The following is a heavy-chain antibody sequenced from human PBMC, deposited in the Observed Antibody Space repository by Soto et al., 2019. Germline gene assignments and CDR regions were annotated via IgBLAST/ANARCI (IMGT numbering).Heavy chain of an antibody. J-gene: IGHJ4*02. Sequence: QVQLVQSGAKVEKPGASVKVSCKASGYTFTTYDINWARQAPGQGLEWMGWMDPTSGNTGYAQNFQGRVTMTRDNSITTAYLELNSLRFDDTAVYYCATFWRSRFDYWGQGTLVTVST. CDR1: GYTFTTYD. CDR3: ATFWRSRFDY. V-gene: IGHV1-8*01. CDR2: MDPTSGNT. D-gene: IGHD3-3*01.